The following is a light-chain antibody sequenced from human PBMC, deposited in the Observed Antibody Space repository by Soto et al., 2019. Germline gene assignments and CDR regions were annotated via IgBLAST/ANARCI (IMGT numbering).Light chain of an antibody. CDR1: QDISNY. CDR3: QKYNRAPYT. CDR2: DAS. Sequence: DIQMTQSPSSLSASVGDRVTITCRASQDISNYLAWYQQKPGKVPKLLIYDASSLQSGVPPRFSGSRSGTDFTLTSSSLQPKDFATYYCQKYNRAPYTFGQGTKLDIK. J-gene: IGKJ2*01. V-gene: IGKV1-27*01.